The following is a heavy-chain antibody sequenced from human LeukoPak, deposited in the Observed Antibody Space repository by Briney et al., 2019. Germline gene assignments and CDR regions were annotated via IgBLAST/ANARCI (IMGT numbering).Heavy chain of an antibody. CDR2: ISGSGGST. V-gene: IGHV3-23*01. Sequence: PGGSLRLSCAASGFTFSIYAMSWVRQAPGKGLEWVSAISGSGGSTYYADSVKGRFTISRDNSKNTLYLQMNSLRAEDTAVYYCAKDVGYSGYDLSRKPFDYWGQGTLVTVSS. CDR1: GFTFSIYA. J-gene: IGHJ4*02. D-gene: IGHD5-12*01. CDR3: AKDVGYSGYDLSRKPFDY.